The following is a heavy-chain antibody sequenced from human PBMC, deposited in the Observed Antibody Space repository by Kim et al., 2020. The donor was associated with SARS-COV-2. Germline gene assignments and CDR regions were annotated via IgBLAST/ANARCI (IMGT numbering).Heavy chain of an antibody. V-gene: IGHV4-34*01. D-gene: IGHD3-3*01. J-gene: IGHJ6*02. CDR3: ARGFDFWSGYDPMDV. Sequence: NPSLKRRVTLSVDMPKSQFSLNLSSVTAADTAVYYCARGFDFWSGYDPMDVWGQGTTVTVSS.